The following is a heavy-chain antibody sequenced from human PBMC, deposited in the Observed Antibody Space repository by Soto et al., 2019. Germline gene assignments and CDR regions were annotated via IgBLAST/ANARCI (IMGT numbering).Heavy chain of an antibody. CDR3: ARGSLQHYYESRGSSPLDYGMDV. D-gene: IGHD3-22*01. CDR1: GGSISSYF. J-gene: IGHJ6*02. CDR2: IYTSGRT. V-gene: IGHV4-4*07. Sequence: SETLALTCTACGGSISSYFCSWIRQHAWNGMTRIRRIYTSGRTNYNPSIKSRVTMSVEPAKNQFSLKLSSVTAADTAVYYCARGSLQHYYESRGSSPLDYGMDVWGQGTTVTVTS.